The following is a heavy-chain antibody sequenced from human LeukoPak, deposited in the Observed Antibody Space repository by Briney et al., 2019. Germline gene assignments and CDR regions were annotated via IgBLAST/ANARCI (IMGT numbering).Heavy chain of an antibody. CDR1: GFTFDDYA. CDR3: ARGFRYGSNWGFDY. CDR2: IREKPHSYST. V-gene: IGHV3-72*01. J-gene: IGHJ4*02. Sequence: TGGSLRLSCAASGFTFDDYAMHWVRQAPGKGLEWVARIREKPHSYSTEYAASVKGRFTISRDDSKNSLYLQMSSLKTEDTAVYYCARGFRYGSNWGFDYWGQGTLVTVSS. D-gene: IGHD5-24*01.